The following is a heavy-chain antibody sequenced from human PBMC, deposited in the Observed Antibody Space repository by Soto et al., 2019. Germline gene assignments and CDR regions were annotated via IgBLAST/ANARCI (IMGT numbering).Heavy chain of an antibody. J-gene: IGHJ4*02. V-gene: IGHV1-69*01. Sequence: QVQLVQSGAAVKKPGSSVKVSCKASGGTFSSYAISWVRQAPGQGLEWMGGIIPIFGTANYAQKFQGRVTITADESTSTAYMELSSLRSEDTAVYYCARDGLMVYAMDGFDYWGKGTLVTVSS. CDR2: IIPIFGTA. CDR1: GGTFSSYA. CDR3: ARDGLMVYAMDGFDY. D-gene: IGHD2-8*01.